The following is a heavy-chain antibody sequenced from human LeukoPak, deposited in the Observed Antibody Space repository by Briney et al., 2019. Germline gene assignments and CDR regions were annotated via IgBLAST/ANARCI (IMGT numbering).Heavy chain of an antibody. J-gene: IGHJ4*02. CDR2: INHSGST. CDR1: GGSFSGYY. D-gene: IGHD5-24*01. V-gene: IGHV4-34*01. CDR3: AGSMATIASRTFDY. Sequence: SETLSLTCAVYGGSFSGYYWSWIRQPPGKGLEWIGKINHSGSTNYNPSLKSRVTISVDTSKNQFSLKLSSVTAADTAVYYCAGSMATIASRTFDYWGQGTLVTVSS.